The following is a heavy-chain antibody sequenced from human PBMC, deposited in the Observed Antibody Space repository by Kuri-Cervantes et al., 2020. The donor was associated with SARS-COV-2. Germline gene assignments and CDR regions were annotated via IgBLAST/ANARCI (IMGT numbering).Heavy chain of an antibody. D-gene: IGHD5-24*01. CDR2: IYHNGNT. CDR3: ASLLLWQQFAH. Sequence: SQTLSLTGDVSGDSMNNGNWWTWVRQTPGKGLEWIGEIYHNGNTNYNPSLKSRVTISVDESKNQSSLKLNSVTAADTAVYYCASLLLWQQFAHWGQGILVTVSS. J-gene: IGHJ4*02. V-gene: IGHV4-4*02. CDR1: GDSMNNGNW.